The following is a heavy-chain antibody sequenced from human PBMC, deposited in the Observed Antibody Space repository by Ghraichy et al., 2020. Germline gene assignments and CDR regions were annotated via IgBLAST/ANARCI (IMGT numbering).Heavy chain of an antibody. Sequence: ASMKVSCKASGYSFTSYDINWVRQTTGQGLEWMAWMNPNSGNTGYAQKFQDRVTITRDTSIDTAYMELNSLRSEDTAVYYCARSSVLVRGAKGRYFHLWGRGTLVTVSS. J-gene: IGHJ2*01. CDR3: ARSSVLVRGAKGRYFHL. CDR1: GYSFTSYD. CDR2: MNPNSGNT. V-gene: IGHV1-8*03. D-gene: IGHD3-10*01.